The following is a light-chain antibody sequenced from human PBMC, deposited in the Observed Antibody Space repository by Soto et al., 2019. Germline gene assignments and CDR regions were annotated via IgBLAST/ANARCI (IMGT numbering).Light chain of an antibody. CDR1: QGISSY. J-gene: IGKJ4*01. CDR3: QQLNSYPQT. Sequence: DIQLTQSPSFLSASVGDRVTITCRASQGISSYLAWYQQKPGKAPKLLIYAASTLQSGVPSRFSGSGSGTDFTLTISSLQPVDFATYYCQQLNSYPQTFGGGTKVEIK. CDR2: AAS. V-gene: IGKV1-9*01.